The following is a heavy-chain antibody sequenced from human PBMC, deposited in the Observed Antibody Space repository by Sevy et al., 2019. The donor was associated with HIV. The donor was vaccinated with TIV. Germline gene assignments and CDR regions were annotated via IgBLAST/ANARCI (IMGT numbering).Heavy chain of an antibody. CDR3: ASKRGYNHGPFDY. V-gene: IGHV4-30-4*02. J-gene: IGHJ4*02. D-gene: IGHD5-12*01. Sequence: SETLSLTCTVSGGSISNSDSYWSWIRQPPVKGLEWIGYIHYTGGTYYNPFLKSRVAMSVDTSEKQFSLKLSSMTEADTAVYYCASKRGYNHGPFDYWGQGTLVTVSS. CDR2: IHYTGGT. CDR1: GGSISNSDSY.